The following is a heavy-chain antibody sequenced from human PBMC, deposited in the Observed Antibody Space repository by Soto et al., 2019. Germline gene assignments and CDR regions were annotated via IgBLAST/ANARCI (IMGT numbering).Heavy chain of an antibody. CDR2: INPSGGTT. CDR3: ARGAVAGTWGYNFDY. V-gene: IGHV1-46*01. CDR1: GYTFTNYY. Sequence: ASVKVSCKASGYTFTNYYIHWVRQAPGQGLEWMGIINPSGGTTSFAQKSQGRITMTRDTSTSTVYMELSSLRSEDTAVYYCARGAVAGTWGYNFDYWGQGTLVTVSS. J-gene: IGHJ4*02. D-gene: IGHD6-19*01.